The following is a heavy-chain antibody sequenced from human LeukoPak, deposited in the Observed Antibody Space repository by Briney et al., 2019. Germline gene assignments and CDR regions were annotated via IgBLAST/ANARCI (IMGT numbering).Heavy chain of an antibody. Sequence: PGGPLRLSCAASGFTFSNYWMDWVRQAPGKGLEWVANINQDGSDKYSVDSVKGRFTISRDNAKNSLYLQMDSLRVDDTAVYYCSRSLDYWGQGALVTVSS. CDR3: SRSLDY. CDR2: INQDGSDK. J-gene: IGHJ4*02. CDR1: GFTFSNYW. V-gene: IGHV3-7*01.